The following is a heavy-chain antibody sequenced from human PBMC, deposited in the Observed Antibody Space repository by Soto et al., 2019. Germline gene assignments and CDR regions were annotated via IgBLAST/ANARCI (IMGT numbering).Heavy chain of an antibody. Sequence: QVQLVQSGAEVKKPGSSVKVSCKASGGTFSSYAISWVRQAPGQGLEWMGGIIPIFGTANYAQKSQGRVTITADESTSTAYMELSSLRAEDTAVYYCARVPRNYYDSSGYFDYWGQGTLVTVSS. CDR2: IIPIFGTA. J-gene: IGHJ4*02. D-gene: IGHD3-22*01. CDR3: ARVPRNYYDSSGYFDY. CDR1: GGTFSSYA. V-gene: IGHV1-69*01.